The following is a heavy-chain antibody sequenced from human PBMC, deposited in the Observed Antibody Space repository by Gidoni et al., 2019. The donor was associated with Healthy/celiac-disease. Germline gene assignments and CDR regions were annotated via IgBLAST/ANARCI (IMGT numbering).Heavy chain of an antibody. V-gene: IGHV3-30*04. CDR1: GFTFSSYD. CDR3: AREEGTAVQYCTNGVCNKYNWFDP. D-gene: IGHD2-8*01. CDR2: ISYDGSNK. Sequence: QVQLVESGGGVVQPGRSLRLSCAASGFTFSSYDMHWVRQAPGKGLEWVAVISYDGSNKYYADSVKGRFTISRDNSKNTLYLQMNSLRAEDTAVYYCAREEGTAVQYCTNGVCNKYNWFDPWGQGTLVTVSS. J-gene: IGHJ5*02.